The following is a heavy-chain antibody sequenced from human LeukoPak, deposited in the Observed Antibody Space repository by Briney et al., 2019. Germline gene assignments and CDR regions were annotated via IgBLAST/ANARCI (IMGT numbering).Heavy chain of an antibody. V-gene: IGHV4-4*02. D-gene: IGHD5-18*01. CDR1: GGSISSSNW. J-gene: IGHJ4*02. CDR2: ISHSGST. Sequence: SETLSLTCAVSGGSISSSNWWSWVRQPPGKGLEWIGEISHSGSTNYNPSLESRVTISVDKSKNQFSLRLSSVTAADTAVYYCARGGYSYGSLVVFDYWGQGTLVTVSS. CDR3: ARGGYSYGSLVVFDY.